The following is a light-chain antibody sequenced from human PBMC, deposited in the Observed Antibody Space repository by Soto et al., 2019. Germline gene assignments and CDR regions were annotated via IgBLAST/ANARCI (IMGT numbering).Light chain of an antibody. J-gene: IGKJ5*01. V-gene: IGKV1-5*01. Sequence: DIQMTESPSTLSASVGDRITITCRASQSIGSWLAWYQQKPGKAPKLLIYDASSLQSGVPSSFRGSGSGTEFTLTISSLKPDDFETYYCQQYHSFYITFGQGTRLEI. CDR1: QSIGSW. CDR2: DAS. CDR3: QQYHSFYIT.